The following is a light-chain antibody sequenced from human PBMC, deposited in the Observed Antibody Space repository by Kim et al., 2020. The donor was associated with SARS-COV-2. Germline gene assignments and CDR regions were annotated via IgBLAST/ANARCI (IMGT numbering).Light chain of an antibody. CDR2: RDS. CDR1: KLGDKY. J-gene: IGLJ1*01. CDR3: QAWDTSTYV. Sequence: SYELTQPPSVSVSPGQTASITCSGDKLGDKYFSWYQQKPGQSPVLVIYRDSERPSGIPERFSGSNSGNTASLTISGTQAMDEADYYCQAWDTSTYVFGTG. V-gene: IGLV3-1*01.